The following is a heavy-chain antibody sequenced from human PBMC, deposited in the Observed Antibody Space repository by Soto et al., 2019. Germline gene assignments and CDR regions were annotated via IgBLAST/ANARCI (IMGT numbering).Heavy chain of an antibody. CDR3: ATRNDYRTEYYYYYYMDV. D-gene: IGHD3-16*01. CDR1: GFTFSSYW. V-gene: IGHV3-74*01. Sequence: GGSLRLSCAASGFTFSSYWMHWVRQAPGKGLVWVSRINSDGSSTSYADSVKGRFTISRDNAKNTLYLQMNSLRAEDTAVYYCATRNDYRTEYYYYYYMDVWGKGTTVTVSS. J-gene: IGHJ6*03. CDR2: INSDGSST.